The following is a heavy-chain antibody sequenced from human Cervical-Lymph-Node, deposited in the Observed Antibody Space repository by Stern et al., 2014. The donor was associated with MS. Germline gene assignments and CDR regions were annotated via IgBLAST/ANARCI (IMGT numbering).Heavy chain of an antibody. Sequence: MQLVQSGGGLVQPGRSLRLSCAAAGFAFDDYAMHWVRQAPGKGLEWVSGISWSVTKIGYADSVKGRFTISRDNAKNSLFLQMNNLRAEDTALYYCATANYEFGYYGMDVWGQGTAVTVS. J-gene: IGHJ6*02. CDR1: GFAFDDYA. CDR3: ATANYEFGYYGMDV. CDR2: ISWSVTKI. V-gene: IGHV3-9*01. D-gene: IGHD3-3*01.